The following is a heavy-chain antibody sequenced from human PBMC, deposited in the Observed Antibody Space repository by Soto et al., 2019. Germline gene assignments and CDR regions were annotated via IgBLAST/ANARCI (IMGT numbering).Heavy chain of an antibody. D-gene: IGHD5-12*01. CDR1: GGTFSSYA. CDR3: ARGLGYVEMATTYYYYGMDV. Sequence: QVQLVQSGAEVKKPGSSVKVSCKASGGTFSSYAISWVRQAPGQGLEWMGGIIPIFGTANYAQKFQGRVTITADESTSTAYMELSSLRSEDTAVYYCARGLGYVEMATTYYYYGMDVWGQGTTVTVSS. J-gene: IGHJ6*02. V-gene: IGHV1-69*12. CDR2: IIPIFGTA.